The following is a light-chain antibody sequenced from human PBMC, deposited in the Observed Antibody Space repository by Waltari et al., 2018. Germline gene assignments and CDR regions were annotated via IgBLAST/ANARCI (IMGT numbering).Light chain of an antibody. Sequence: EIVLTQSPGTLSLSPGDRATLSCRASQTVSTIALSWYQQKPGQAPRVHIYSTYNRATGIPDRFSGSGSGTDFTLTINRLAPEDFAMYYCQQYDGIVVTFGGGTKVEI. J-gene: IGKJ4*01. CDR3: QQYDGIVVT. V-gene: IGKV3-20*01. CDR2: STY. CDR1: QTVSTIA.